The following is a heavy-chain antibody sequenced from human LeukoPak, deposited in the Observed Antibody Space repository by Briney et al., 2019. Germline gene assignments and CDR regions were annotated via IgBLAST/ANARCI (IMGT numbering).Heavy chain of an antibody. CDR2: IKQEGSEE. CDR1: GFTFSNYW. Sequence: GGSLRLSCAASGFTFSNYWMTWVRQAPGKGLEWVANIKQEGSEEYYVASVKGRFTISRDHAKNSLYLQMNSLRAEDTAVYYCVRLRYFDYWGQGTLVTVSS. D-gene: IGHD3-10*01. CDR3: VRLRYFDY. J-gene: IGHJ4*02. V-gene: IGHV3-7*01.